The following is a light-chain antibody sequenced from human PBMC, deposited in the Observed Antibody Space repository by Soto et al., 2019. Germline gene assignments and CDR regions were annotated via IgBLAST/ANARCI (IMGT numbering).Light chain of an antibody. Sequence: EKVMKQSLATLFVPPGERATLSCRASQSVSSNLAWYQQKPGQAPRLLIYGASTRATGIPVRFSGSGSGTEFTLTISSLLSEDFAVYYCQRYNNWPLTFGGGTKVQIK. CDR1: QSVSSN. CDR3: QRYNNWPLT. CDR2: GAS. J-gene: IGKJ4*01. V-gene: IGKV3-15*01.